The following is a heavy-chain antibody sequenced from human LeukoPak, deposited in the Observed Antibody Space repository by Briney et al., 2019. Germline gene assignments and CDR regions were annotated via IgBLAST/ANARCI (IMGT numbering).Heavy chain of an antibody. V-gene: IGHV1-46*01. J-gene: IGHJ4*02. D-gene: IGHD2-15*01. CDR2: INPSGGST. Sequence: ASVKVSCKASGYTFTSYYMHWVRQAPGQGLEWMGIINPSGGSTSYAQKFQGRVTMTRDTSTSTVYMELSSLRSEDTAVYYCATAESACYFGDSWGQGTLVTVAS. CDR3: ATAESACYFGDS. CDR1: GYTFTSYY.